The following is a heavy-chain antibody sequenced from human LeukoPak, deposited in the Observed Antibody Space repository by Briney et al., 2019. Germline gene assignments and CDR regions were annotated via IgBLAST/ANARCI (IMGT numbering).Heavy chain of an antibody. V-gene: IGHV1-2*02. CDR1: GYTFTGYY. CDR3: ARGARITIFGVVIMLFDY. Sequence: ASVKVSCKASGYTFTGYYMHWVRQAPGQGLEWMGWINPNSGGTNYAQKLQGRVTMTRDTSISTAYMELSRLRSDDTAVYYCARGARITIFGVVIMLFDYWGQGTLVTVSS. J-gene: IGHJ4*02. CDR2: INPNSGGT. D-gene: IGHD3-3*01.